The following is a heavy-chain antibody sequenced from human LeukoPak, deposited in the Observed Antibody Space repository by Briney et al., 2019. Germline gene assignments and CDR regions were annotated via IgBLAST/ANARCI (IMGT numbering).Heavy chain of an antibody. CDR2: INPNSGGT. Sequence: ASVKVSCKASGYTFTGYYMHWVRQAPGQGLEWMGWINPNSGGTNYAQKFQGRVTITTEESTSTAYMELSSLRSEDTAVYYCARVHCTSTVCYTGWFDPWGQGTLVTVSS. V-gene: IGHV1-2*02. CDR3: ARVHCTSTVCYTGWFDP. J-gene: IGHJ5*02. D-gene: IGHD2-2*02. CDR1: GYTFTGYY.